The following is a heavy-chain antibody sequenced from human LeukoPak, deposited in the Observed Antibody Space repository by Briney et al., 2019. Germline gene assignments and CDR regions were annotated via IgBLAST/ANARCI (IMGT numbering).Heavy chain of an antibody. CDR1: GYTFTNFG. J-gene: IGHJ5*02. Sequence: ASVKVSCKASGYTFTNFGISWVRQAPGQGLEWMGWISAYNANTKYPQKLQGRVTMTTDKSTSTAYMELRSLRSDDTAVYYCARTYYYDSSGYYYGHWFDPWGQGTLVTVSS. CDR2: ISAYNANT. V-gene: IGHV1-18*01. CDR3: ARTYYYDSSGYYYGHWFDP. D-gene: IGHD3-22*01.